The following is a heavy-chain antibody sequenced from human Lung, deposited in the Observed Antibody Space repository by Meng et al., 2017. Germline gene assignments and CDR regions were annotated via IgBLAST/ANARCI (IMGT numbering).Heavy chain of an antibody. CDR1: GYTFNSYS. CDR2: ISAYIGNK. J-gene: IGHJ4*02. Sequence: QVQLVQSGAEVKKPGASVKVSCKTSGYTFNSYSVSWVRQATGQGLEWMGWISAYIGNKNYAPKFQDRVTMTIDKSTATAYMELGSLGFDDTAKYFCAREKGTGGGDLDYWGQGTLVTVSS. CDR3: AREKGTGGGDLDY. D-gene: IGHD3-16*01. V-gene: IGHV1-18*01.